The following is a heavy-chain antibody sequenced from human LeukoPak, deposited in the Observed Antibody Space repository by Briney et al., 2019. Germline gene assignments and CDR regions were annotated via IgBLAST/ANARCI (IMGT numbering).Heavy chain of an antibody. CDR3: ARDPAANNYAPSHFDY. CDR1: GDSITSHY. CDR2: VFYSGSA. J-gene: IGHJ4*02. Sequence: SETLSLTCSVSGDSITSHYWSWIRQSPGKGLEWIGYVFYSGSATYLPSLESRLTISLDTSKKQFSLKLRSVTAADTAVYYCARDPAANNYAPSHFDYWGQGTLVTVSS. V-gene: IGHV4-59*11. D-gene: IGHD4-11*01.